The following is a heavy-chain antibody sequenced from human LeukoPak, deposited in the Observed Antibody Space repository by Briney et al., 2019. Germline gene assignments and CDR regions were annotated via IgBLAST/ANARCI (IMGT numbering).Heavy chain of an antibody. Sequence: SETLSLTCTVSGGSISSYYWSWIRQPAGKGLEWIGRIYTSGSTNYNPSLKSRVTMSVDTSKNQFSLKLSSVTAADTAVYYCRGSDILTGYDYWGQGTLVTVSS. CDR1: GGSISSYY. CDR2: IYTSGST. CDR3: RGSDILTGYDY. V-gene: IGHV4-4*07. J-gene: IGHJ4*02. D-gene: IGHD3-9*01.